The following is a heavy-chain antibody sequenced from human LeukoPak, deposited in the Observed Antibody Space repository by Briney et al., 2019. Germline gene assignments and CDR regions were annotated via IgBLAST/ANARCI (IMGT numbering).Heavy chain of an antibody. Sequence: GGSLRLSCAASGFTFSNAWMNWVRQAPGKGLEWVGRIKSKTVGETTDYAAPVKGRFTISRDDSRNTLYLQMNSLKTEDTAVYYCATDFYDSTWGQGTLVTVSS. CDR1: GFTFSNAW. CDR3: ATDFYDST. J-gene: IGHJ5*02. V-gene: IGHV3-15*07. CDR2: IKSKTVGETT. D-gene: IGHD3-22*01.